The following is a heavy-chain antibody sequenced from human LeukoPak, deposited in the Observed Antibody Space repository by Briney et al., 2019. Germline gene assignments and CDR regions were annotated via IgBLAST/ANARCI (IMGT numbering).Heavy chain of an antibody. J-gene: IGHJ4*02. D-gene: IGHD5-18*01. CDR2: IYYSGST. Sequence: PSQTLSLTCTVSGGSISSGDYYWSWIRQPPGKGLEWIGYIYYSGSTNYNPSLKSRVTISVDTSKNQFSLKLSSVTAADTAVYYCARYIYSYGSLGFDYWGQGTLVTVSS. CDR3: ARYIYSYGSLGFDY. CDR1: GGSISSGDYY. V-gene: IGHV4-61*08.